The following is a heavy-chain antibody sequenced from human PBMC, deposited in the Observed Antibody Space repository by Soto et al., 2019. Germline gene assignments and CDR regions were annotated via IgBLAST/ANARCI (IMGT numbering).Heavy chain of an antibody. Sequence: PGGSLRLSCAASGFTFSTYGMHWVRQAPGKGLEWVAVISYDGSNKYYADSVKGRFTISRDNSKNTLYLQMNSLRAEDTAVYYCARASPHPTTVTTPPNWYFDLWGRGTLVTVSS. J-gene: IGHJ2*01. CDR3: ARASPHPTTVTTPPNWYFDL. CDR2: ISYDGSNK. D-gene: IGHD4-17*01. CDR1: GFTFSTYG. V-gene: IGHV3-30*03.